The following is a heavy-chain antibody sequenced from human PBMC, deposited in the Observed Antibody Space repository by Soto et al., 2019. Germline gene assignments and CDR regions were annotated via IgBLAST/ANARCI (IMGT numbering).Heavy chain of an antibody. V-gene: IGHV1-3*04. CDR2: INTVSGNT. CDR3: AKPIEGYFDYFES. Sequence: QVQLVQSGAEVKKPGASVTVSCKASGYTFSSYPIHWVRQAPGQRPEWVGWINTVSGNTKYSQSFQGRITITRDTSASTAYMSLRSLRSADTAVYYCAKPIEGYFDYFESWGQGTLVTVSS. J-gene: IGHJ4*02. CDR1: GYTFSSYP. D-gene: IGHD3-9*01.